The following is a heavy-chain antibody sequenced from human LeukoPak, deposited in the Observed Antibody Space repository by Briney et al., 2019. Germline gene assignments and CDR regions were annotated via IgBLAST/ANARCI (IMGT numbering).Heavy chain of an antibody. CDR3: ARMRDWFDP. CDR2: IYYSGST. V-gene: IGHV4-59*11. J-gene: IGHJ5*02. CDR1: GGSISSHY. Sequence: SETLSLTCTVSGGSISSHYWSWIRQPPGKGLEWIGYIYYSGSTNYNPSLKSRVTISVDTSKNHFSLKLSSVTAADTAVYYCARMRDWFDPWGQGTLVTVSS.